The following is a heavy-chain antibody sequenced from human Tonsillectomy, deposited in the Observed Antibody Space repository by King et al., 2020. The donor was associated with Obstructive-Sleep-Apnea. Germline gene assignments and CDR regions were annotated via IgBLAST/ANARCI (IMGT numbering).Heavy chain of an antibody. Sequence: VQLVESGGGSIQPGGSLRLSCAASGFTFSAYWMHWVRQAPGKGLVWVSRINSDGNSTTYADSVKGRFTISRDNAKNTLYLQMHSLRTEDTAVYYCTQSYNCDSWGQGTLLTVPS. D-gene: IGHD1-20*01. J-gene: IGHJ1*01. V-gene: IGHV3-74*03. CDR2: INSDGNST. CDR1: GFTFSAYW. CDR3: TQSYNCDS.